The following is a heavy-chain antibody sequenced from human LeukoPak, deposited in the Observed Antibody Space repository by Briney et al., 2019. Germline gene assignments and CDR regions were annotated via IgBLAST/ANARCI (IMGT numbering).Heavy chain of an antibody. CDR3: ARPYCSGGSCWGYFQH. D-gene: IGHD2-15*01. CDR1: GYSFTSYW. V-gene: IGHV5-51*01. Sequence: GESLKISCKGSGYSFTSYWIGWVRQMPGKGLEWMGIIYPGDSDTRYSPSFQGQVTISADKSIGTAYLQWSSLKASDTAMYYCARPYCSGGSCWGYFQHWGQGTLVTVSS. J-gene: IGHJ1*01. CDR2: IYPGDSDT.